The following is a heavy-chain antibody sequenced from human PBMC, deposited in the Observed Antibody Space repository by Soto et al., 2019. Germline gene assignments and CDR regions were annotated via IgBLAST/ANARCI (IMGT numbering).Heavy chain of an antibody. D-gene: IGHD2-15*01. CDR3: ARVYGGCSCWFAVEYYGMDV. V-gene: IGHV4-59*01. J-gene: IGHJ6*04. Sequence: SETLSLTCTVSGGSISSYYWSWIRQPPGKGLEWIGYIYYSGSTNYNPSLKSRVTISVDTSKNQFSLKLSSVTAADTAVYYCARVYGGCSCWFAVEYYGMDVWGKGTTVTVSS. CDR2: IYYSGST. CDR1: GGSISSYY.